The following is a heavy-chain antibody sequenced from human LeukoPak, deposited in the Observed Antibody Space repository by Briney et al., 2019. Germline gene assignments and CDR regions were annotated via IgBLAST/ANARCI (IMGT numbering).Heavy chain of an antibody. CDR2: IKQDGSEK. J-gene: IGHJ4*02. CDR1: GFTFSTYW. CDR3: ARDSAGNDY. D-gene: IGHD6-13*01. Sequence: GGSLRLSCAASGFTFSTYWMSWVRQAPGKGLEWVANIKQDGSEKYYVDSVKGRFTISRDDAKNSLYLQMNSLRAEDTAMYYCARDSAGNDYWGQGTLVTVSS. V-gene: IGHV3-7*01.